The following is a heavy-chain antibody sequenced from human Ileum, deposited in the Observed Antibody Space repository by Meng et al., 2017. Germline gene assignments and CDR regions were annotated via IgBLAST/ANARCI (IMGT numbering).Heavy chain of an antibody. CDR3: ARDLIASGAFFDY. V-gene: IGHV3-72*01. CDR2: IRKKTKSYTT. Sequence: GESLKISCAASGFTFSDHYMDWVRQAPGKGLEWVGRIRKKTKSYTTEYAASVKGRFTISRDDSKNSLYLQMNSLKTEDTAVYYCARDLIASGAFFDYWGQGSLVTVSS. J-gene: IGHJ4*02. D-gene: IGHD2-21*01. CDR1: GFTFSDHY.